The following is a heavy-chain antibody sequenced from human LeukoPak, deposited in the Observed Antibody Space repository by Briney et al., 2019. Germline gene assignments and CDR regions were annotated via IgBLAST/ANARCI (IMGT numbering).Heavy chain of an antibody. V-gene: IGHV3-11*01. J-gene: IGHJ3*02. CDR2: IGSSGSAM. CDR3: AREEVVDKDAFDI. Sequence: GGSLRLSCAASGFTFSDYYMSWIRQTPGKGLEWVSYIGSSGSAMFYADSVKGRFTISRDNAKNSLYLQMNSLRAEDTAVYYCAREEVVDKDAFDIWGQGTMVTVSS. D-gene: IGHD2-15*01. CDR1: GFTFSDYY.